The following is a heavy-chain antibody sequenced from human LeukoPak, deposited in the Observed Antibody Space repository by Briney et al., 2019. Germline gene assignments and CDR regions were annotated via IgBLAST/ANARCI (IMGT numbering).Heavy chain of an antibody. D-gene: IGHD2-15*01. Sequence: APVKVSCKASGYTFTGYYMHWVRQAPGQGLEWMGWINPNSGGTNYAQKFQGRVTMTRDTSISTAYMELSRLRSDDTAVYYCASIYFLVATSQYYYYGMDVWGQGTTVTVSS. V-gene: IGHV1-2*02. J-gene: IGHJ6*02. CDR1: GYTFTGYY. CDR2: INPNSGGT. CDR3: ASIYFLVATSQYYYYGMDV.